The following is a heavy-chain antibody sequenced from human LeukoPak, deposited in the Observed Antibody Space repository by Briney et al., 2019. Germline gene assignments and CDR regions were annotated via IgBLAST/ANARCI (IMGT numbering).Heavy chain of an antibody. CDR3: ARGITMVRGAQRYYFDY. V-gene: IGHV1-2*02. D-gene: IGHD3-10*01. J-gene: IGHJ4*02. CDR2: INPNSGGT. CDR1: GYTFTGYY. Sequence: ASVKVSCKASGYTFTGYYMHWVRQAPGQGLEWMGWINPNSGGTNYAQKVQGRVTMTRDTSISTAYMELSSLRSEDTAVYYCARGITMVRGAQRYYFDYWGQGTLVTVSS.